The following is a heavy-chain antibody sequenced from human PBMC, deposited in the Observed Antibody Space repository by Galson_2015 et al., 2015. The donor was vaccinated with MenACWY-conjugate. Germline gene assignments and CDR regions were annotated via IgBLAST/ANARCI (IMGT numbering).Heavy chain of an antibody. D-gene: IGHD2-2*01. CDR1: VGTFSSYA. V-gene: IGHV1-69*13. J-gene: IGHJ4*02. CDR2: IIPIFGTA. Sequence: SVKVSCKASVGTFSSYAISWVRQAPGQGLEWMGGIIPIFGTANYAQKFQGRVTITADESTSTAYMELSSLRSEDTAVYYCARTEEGSAISQCYFDYWGQGTLVAVSS. CDR3: ARTEEGSAISQCYFDY.